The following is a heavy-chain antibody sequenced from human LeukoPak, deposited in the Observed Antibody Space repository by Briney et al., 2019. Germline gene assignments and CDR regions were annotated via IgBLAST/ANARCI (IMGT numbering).Heavy chain of an antibody. CDR2: INPNSGGT. D-gene: IGHD2-2*02. CDR1: GYTFTGYY. J-gene: IGHJ4*02. CDR3: ARGYCSSTSCYTKDY. V-gene: IGHV1-2*02. Sequence: GASVKVSCKASGYTFTGYYMHWVRQAPGQGLEWMGWINPNSGGTNYAQKFQGRVTMTRDTSISTAYMELSRLRSDDTAVYYRARGYCSSTSCYTKDYWGQGTLVTVSS.